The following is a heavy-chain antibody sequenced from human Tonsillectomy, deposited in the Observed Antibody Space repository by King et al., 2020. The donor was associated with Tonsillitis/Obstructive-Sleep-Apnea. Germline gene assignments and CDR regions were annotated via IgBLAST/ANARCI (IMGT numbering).Heavy chain of an antibody. Sequence: QLQESGPGLVKPSETLSLTCTVSGGSISTYYWSWIRQPPGKRLEWIGYIYYSGSTTYNPSLKSRVTISLDTSKNQFSLELSSVTAADTAVYYCARGEYQLLSDHYYYYMDVWGKGTTVIVSS. J-gene: IGHJ6*03. CDR3: ARGEYQLLSDHYYYYMDV. CDR2: IYYSGST. D-gene: IGHD2-2*01. CDR1: GGSISTYY. V-gene: IGHV4-59*01.